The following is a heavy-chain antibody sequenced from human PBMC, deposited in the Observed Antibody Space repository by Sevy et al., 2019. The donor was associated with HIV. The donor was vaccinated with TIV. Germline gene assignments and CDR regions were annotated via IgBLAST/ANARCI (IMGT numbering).Heavy chain of an antibody. V-gene: IGHV3-53*01. CDR2: IYSGGST. CDR3: ARGMWNYCDSSGYYHGTDV. Sequence: GGSLRLSCTASGFTVGSNYMSWVRQAPGKGLEWVSVIYSGGSTYYADSVKGRFTISRDNSKNTLYLQMNSLRAEDTAVYYCARGMWNYCDSSGYYHGTDVWGQGTTVTVSS. J-gene: IGHJ6*02. D-gene: IGHD3-22*01. CDR1: GFTVGSNY.